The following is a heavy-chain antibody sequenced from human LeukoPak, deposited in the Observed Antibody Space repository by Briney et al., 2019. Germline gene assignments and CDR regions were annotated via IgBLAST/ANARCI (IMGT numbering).Heavy chain of an antibody. D-gene: IGHD5-12*01. CDR3: ARLGTYSGNLFDN. Sequence: SETLSLTCTVSGGSITSDSYYWVWVRQPPGKELEWTGSIKYGGTTFYSSSLQSRITLSMDASKNQFSLRLTSVTAADTAVYYCARLGTYSGNLFDNWGQGTLVTVSS. J-gene: IGHJ4*02. CDR1: GGSITSDSYY. V-gene: IGHV4-39*01. CDR2: IKYGGTT.